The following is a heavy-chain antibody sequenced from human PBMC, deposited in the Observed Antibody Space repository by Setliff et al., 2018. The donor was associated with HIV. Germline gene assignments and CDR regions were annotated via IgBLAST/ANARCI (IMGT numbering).Heavy chain of an antibody. V-gene: IGHV1-2*02. CDR3: ARDLYYKFWSGYSDYYNYYYMDV. D-gene: IGHD3-3*01. J-gene: IGHJ6*03. CDR1: GYTFNDYF. Sequence: ASVKVSCKSSGYTFNDYFIHWVRQVPGQGLEWMGWINPNSGATNYAQTFQGRVTMTRDTSVSKAYMELSRLRSDDTGIYYCARDLYYKFWSGYSDYYNYYYMDVWGKGTTVTVSS. CDR2: INPNSGAT.